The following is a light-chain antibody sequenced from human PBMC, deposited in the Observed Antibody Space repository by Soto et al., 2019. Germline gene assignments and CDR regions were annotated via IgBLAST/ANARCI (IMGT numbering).Light chain of an antibody. CDR2: EVR. J-gene: IGLJ3*02. CDR1: NRDVGSYNL. V-gene: IGLV2-14*01. CDR3: SSYTTTSTLV. Sequence: QSVLTQPASVSGSPGQSITIACTGTNRDVGSYNLVSWYQQRPGEAPKLIISEVRNRPSGISYRFTGSKSGNTASLTFSGLQAEDEDDYYCSSYTTTSTLVFGGGTKVTVL.